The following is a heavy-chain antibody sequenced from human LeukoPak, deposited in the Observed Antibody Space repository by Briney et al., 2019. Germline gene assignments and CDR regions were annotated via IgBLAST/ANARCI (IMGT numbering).Heavy chain of an antibody. CDR1: GFTGSGFTFSNYA. Sequence: GGSLRLSCAGSGFTGSGFTFSNYAMSWVRQATGKGLEWVSAISGSGGSTYYADSVKGRFTIPRDNSKNTLYLQMNSLRAEDTAVYYCAKDGTYGSGSLYFFDSWGQGTLVTVSS. J-gene: IGHJ4*02. CDR2: ISGSGGST. D-gene: IGHD3-10*01. V-gene: IGHV3-23*01. CDR3: AKDGTYGSGSLYFFDS.